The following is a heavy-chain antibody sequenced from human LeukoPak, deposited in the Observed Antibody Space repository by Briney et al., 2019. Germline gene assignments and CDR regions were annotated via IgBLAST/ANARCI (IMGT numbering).Heavy chain of an antibody. CDR1: GGSFSGYY. CDR3: ARGPTIVEEARPLDY. V-gene: IGHV4-34*01. Sequence: SETLSLTCAVYGGSFSGYYWSWIRQPPGKGLEWIGEINHSGSTNYNPSLKSRVTISVDTSKNQFSLKLSSGTAADTAVYYCARGPTIVEEARPLDYWGQGTLVTVSS. CDR2: INHSGST. D-gene: IGHD2-21*01. J-gene: IGHJ4*02.